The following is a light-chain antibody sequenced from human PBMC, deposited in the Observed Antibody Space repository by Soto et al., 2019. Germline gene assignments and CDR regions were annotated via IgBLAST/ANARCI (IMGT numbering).Light chain of an antibody. J-gene: IGKJ4*01. CDR1: QAINNF. Sequence: DIQMTQSPSSLSASVGGRVTITCRASQAINNFLAWFQQKPGKAPKPLIYSASSLQDGVPSRFSGSGSGTHFTLTISSLQPEDFATYFCLQYDRFPATFGGGTRVDI. CDR2: SAS. CDR3: LQYDRFPAT. V-gene: IGKV1-16*01.